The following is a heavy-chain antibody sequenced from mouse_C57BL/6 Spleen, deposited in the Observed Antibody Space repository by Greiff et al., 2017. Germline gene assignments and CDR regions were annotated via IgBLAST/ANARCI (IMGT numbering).Heavy chain of an antibody. V-gene: IGHV1-85*01. CDR3: ARGEVYYDYGEAMDY. D-gene: IGHD2-4*01. J-gene: IGHJ4*01. CDR1: GYTFTSYD. Sequence: QVQLQQSGPELVKPGASVKLSCKASGYTFTSYDINWVKQRPGQGLEWIGWIYPRDGSTKYNEKFKGKATLTVDTSSSTAYMELHSLTSEDSAVYFCARGEVYYDYGEAMDYWGQGTSVTVSS. CDR2: IYPRDGST.